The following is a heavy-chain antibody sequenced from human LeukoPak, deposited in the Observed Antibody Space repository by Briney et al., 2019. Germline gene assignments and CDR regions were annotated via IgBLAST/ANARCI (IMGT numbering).Heavy chain of an antibody. D-gene: IGHD3-3*01. CDR2: IIPIFGTA. V-gene: IGHV1-69*13. CDR1: GGTFSSYA. CDR3: ASTIFGVAHAFDI. J-gene: IGHJ3*02. Sequence: SVKVSCKASGGTFSSYAISWVRQAPGQGLEWMGGIIPIFGTANYAQKFQGRVTITVDESTSTAYMELSSLRSEDTAVYYCASTIFGVAHAFDIWGQGTMVTVSS.